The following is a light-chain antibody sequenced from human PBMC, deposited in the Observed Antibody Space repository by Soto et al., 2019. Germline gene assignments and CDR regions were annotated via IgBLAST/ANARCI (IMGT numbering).Light chain of an antibody. CDR2: DAS. J-gene: IGKJ4*01. CDR1: QSVGNNY. CDR3: QQYGSTPLT. Sequence: EIVLTQSPGTLSLSPGERATLSCRASQSVGNNYLAWYQQKPGQAPRFLIYDASSRATGIPDRFSGSGSGTDFTLTISRLEPEDFAAYYCQQYGSTPLTFGGGTKVEIK. V-gene: IGKV3-20*01.